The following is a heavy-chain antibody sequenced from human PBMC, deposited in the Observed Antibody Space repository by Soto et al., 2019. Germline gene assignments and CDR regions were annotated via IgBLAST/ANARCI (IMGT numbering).Heavy chain of an antibody. D-gene: IGHD3-10*01. CDR2: IYSGGST. V-gene: IGHV3-53*01. Sequence: SGGSLRLSCAASGFTVSSNYMSWVRQAPGKGLEWVSVIYSGGSTYYADSVKGRFTISRDNSKNTLYLQMNSLRAEDTAVYYCARDLYGSGSPPGMDVWGQGTTVTVSS. J-gene: IGHJ6*02. CDR3: ARDLYGSGSPPGMDV. CDR1: GFTVSSNY.